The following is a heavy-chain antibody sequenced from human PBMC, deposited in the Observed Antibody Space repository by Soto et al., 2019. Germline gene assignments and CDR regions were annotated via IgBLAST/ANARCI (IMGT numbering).Heavy chain of an antibody. V-gene: IGHV3-15*01. Sequence: PGGSLRLSCAASGFTFSHAWMSWVRQAPGKGLEWVGRIKSRADGGTKDYGAPVRGRFTISRDDSENMLYLQMNSLKTEDTAVYYCTVVKRRDQYSKSGYCFDPWGPGTLVTVSS. CDR2: IKSRADGGTK. CDR1: GFTFSHAW. D-gene: IGHD1-26*01. J-gene: IGHJ5*02. CDR3: TVVKRRDQYSKSGYCFDP.